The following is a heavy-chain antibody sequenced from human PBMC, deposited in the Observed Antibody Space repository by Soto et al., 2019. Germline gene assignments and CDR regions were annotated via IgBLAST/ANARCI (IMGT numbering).Heavy chain of an antibody. Sequence: PSETLSLTCTVSGGSISSGDYYWSWIRQPPGKGLEWIGYIYYSGSTYYNPSLKSRVTISVDTSKNQFSLKLSSVTAADTAVYYCARGAVYVWGSHRTYYFDYWGQGTLVTVSS. D-gene: IGHD3-16*02. CDR3: ARGAVYVWGSHRTYYFDY. J-gene: IGHJ4*02. V-gene: IGHV4-30-4*01. CDR1: GGSISSGDYY. CDR2: IYYSGST.